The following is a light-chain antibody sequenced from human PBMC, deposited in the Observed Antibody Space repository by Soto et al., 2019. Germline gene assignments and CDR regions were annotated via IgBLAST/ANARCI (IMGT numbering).Light chain of an antibody. J-gene: IGKJ1*01. CDR1: QSVSIN. V-gene: IGKV3-15*01. Sequence: TVLTQSPGTLSVSPGERASPSCRASQSVSINLAWYQQKPGQAPRLLIYGASTRATGIPARFSGSGSGTEFTLSINSLQSEDFAVYYCQEYDNWPPEGAFGQGTKVDIK. CDR2: GAS. CDR3: QEYDNWPPEGA.